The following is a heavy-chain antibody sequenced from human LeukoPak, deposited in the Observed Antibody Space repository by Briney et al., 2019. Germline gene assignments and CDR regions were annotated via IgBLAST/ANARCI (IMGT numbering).Heavy chain of an antibody. CDR1: GGSISSYY. CDR3: ARDTSGSYIDAFDI. V-gene: IGHV4-59*01. CDR2: IYYSGST. J-gene: IGHJ3*02. D-gene: IGHD1-26*01. Sequence: SETLPLTCTVSGGSISSYYWSWIRQPPGKGLEWIGYIYYSGSTNYNPSLKSRVTISVDTSKNQFSLKLSSVTAADTAVYYCARDTSGSYIDAFDIWGQGTMVTVSS.